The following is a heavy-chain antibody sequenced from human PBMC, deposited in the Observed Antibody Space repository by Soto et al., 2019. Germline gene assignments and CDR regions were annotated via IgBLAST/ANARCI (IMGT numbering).Heavy chain of an antibody. J-gene: IGHJ4*02. V-gene: IGHV3-30-3*01. Sequence: PGGSLRLSCAASGFTFSSYAMHWVRQAPGKGLEWVAVISYDGSNKYYADSVKGRFTISRDNPKNTLYLQMNSLRAEDTAVYYCARDGTRDGYSYFDYWGQGTLVTVSS. CDR3: ARDGTRDGYSYFDY. CDR2: ISYDGSNK. CDR1: GFTFSSYA. D-gene: IGHD1-7*01.